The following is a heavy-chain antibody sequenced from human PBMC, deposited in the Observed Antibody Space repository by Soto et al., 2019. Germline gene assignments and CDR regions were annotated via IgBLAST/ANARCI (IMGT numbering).Heavy chain of an antibody. J-gene: IGHJ5*02. V-gene: IGHV4-59*01. Sequence: SETLSLTCTVSGGSISSYYWSWIRQPPGKGLEWIGYIYYSGSTNYNPSLKSRVTISVDTSKNQFSLKLSSVTAADTAVYYCARVEFLGSRSTPHWFAPWGQGTLVTSPQ. D-gene: IGHD3-3*01. CDR3: ARVEFLGSRSTPHWFAP. CDR2: IYYSGST. CDR1: GGSISSYY.